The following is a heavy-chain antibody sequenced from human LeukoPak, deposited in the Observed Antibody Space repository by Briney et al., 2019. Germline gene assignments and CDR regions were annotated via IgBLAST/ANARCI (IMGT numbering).Heavy chain of an antibody. J-gene: IGHJ4*02. CDR2: ISFDGSRE. CDR1: GFAFSSYA. V-gene: IGHV3-33*05. CDR3: ARDIWEVAAGARLDY. Sequence: GRSLRLSCAASGFAFSSYAIHWVRQAPGQGLEWVAAISFDGSREYYADSVKGRITISRDNSKNTLNLQMNSLRAEDTAVYYCARDIWEVAAGARLDYWGQGTLVTVSS. D-gene: IGHD2-15*01.